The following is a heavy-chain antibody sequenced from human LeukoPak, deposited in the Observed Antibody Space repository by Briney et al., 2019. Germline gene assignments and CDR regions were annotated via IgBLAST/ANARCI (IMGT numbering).Heavy chain of an antibody. D-gene: IGHD4-23*01. CDR2: ISWNSGSI. CDR1: GFTSDDYA. J-gene: IGHJ3*02. V-gene: IGHV3-9*02. Sequence: GGSLRLSCAASGFTSDDYAMHWVRQAPGKGLEWVSGISWNSGSIGYADSVKGRFTISRDNAKNSLYLQMNSLRAEDTALYYCAKDVYGGNSNDAFDIWGQGTMVTVSS. CDR3: AKDVYGGNSNDAFDI.